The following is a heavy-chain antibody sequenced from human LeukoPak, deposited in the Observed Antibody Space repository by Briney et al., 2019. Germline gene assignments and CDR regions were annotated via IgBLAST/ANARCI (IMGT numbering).Heavy chain of an antibody. D-gene: IGHD3-10*01. J-gene: IGHJ4*02. CDR1: GFTFSAYY. V-gene: IGHV3-23*01. Sequence: GSLSLSCADSGFTFSAYYMTWVRQAPGKGLEWVSAITATSSSTHDADSVQGRFTISRDNSKNTLYLQMNSLRPEDTAIYYCAKLFESGTYNNFFHYWGQGTLVTVFS. CDR3: AKLFESGTYNNFFHY. CDR2: ITATSSST.